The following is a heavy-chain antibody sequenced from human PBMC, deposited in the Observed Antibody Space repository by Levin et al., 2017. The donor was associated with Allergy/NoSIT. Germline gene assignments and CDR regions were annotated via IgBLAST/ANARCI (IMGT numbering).Heavy chain of an antibody. J-gene: IGHJ4*02. CDR1: GGSISSSSYY. CDR2: IYYSGST. V-gene: IGHV4-39*07. Sequence: GSLRLSCTVSGGSISSSSYYWGWIRQPPGKGLEWIGSIYYSGSTYYNPSLKSRVTISVDTSKNQFSLKLSSVTAADTAVYYCARGVQLWPSYYFDYWGQGTLVTVSS. D-gene: IGHD5-18*01. CDR3: ARGVQLWPSYYFDY.